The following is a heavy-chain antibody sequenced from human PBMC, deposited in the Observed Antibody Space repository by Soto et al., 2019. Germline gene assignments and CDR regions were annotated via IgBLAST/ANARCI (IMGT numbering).Heavy chain of an antibody. J-gene: IGHJ5*02. CDR2: IYPGDSDT. CDR1: GYSFTSYW. CDR3: ARGGPDYGDNAVWFDP. V-gene: IGHV5-51*01. Sequence: GESLKISCKGSGYSFTSYWIGWVRQMPGKGLEWMGIIYPGDSDTRYSPSFQGQVTISADKSISTAYLQWSSLKASDTAMYYCARGGPDYGDNAVWFDPWGQGTLVTVSS. D-gene: IGHD4-17*01.